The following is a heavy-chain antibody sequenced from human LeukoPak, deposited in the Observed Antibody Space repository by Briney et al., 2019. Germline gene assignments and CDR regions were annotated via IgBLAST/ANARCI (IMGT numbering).Heavy chain of an antibody. CDR3: AKGPKLGDGFHCDS. Sequence: GGSLRLSCAASGFTFSSYAMHWVRQAPGKGLEWVAVISYDGSNKYYADSVKGRFTIPRDNSKNTLYLQMNSLRVEDTAVYYCAKGPKLGDGFHCDSWGQGTLVTVSS. CDR1: GFTFSSYA. D-gene: IGHD5-24*01. J-gene: IGHJ4*02. CDR2: ISYDGSNK. V-gene: IGHV3-30-3*01.